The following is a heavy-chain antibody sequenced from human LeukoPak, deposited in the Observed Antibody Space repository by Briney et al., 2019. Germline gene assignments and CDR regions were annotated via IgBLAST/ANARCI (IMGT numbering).Heavy chain of an antibody. CDR3: ARSPTLYGAPLDY. J-gene: IGHJ4*02. CDR1: SGSISTYY. CDR2: IYYSGST. D-gene: IGHD4-17*01. Sequence: NPSETLSLTCTVSSGSISTYYWSWIRQPPGKVLEWIGYIYYSGSTKYNPSLKSRVTLSIDTSKNQFSLKLSSVTAADTAVYYCARSPTLYGAPLDYWGQGTLVTVSS. V-gene: IGHV4-59*12.